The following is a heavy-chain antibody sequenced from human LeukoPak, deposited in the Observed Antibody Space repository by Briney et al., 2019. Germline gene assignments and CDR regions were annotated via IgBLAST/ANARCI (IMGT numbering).Heavy chain of an antibody. CDR2: IRSKAFGGTT. V-gene: IGHV3-49*03. D-gene: IGHD6-13*01. Sequence: GGSLRLSCTTSGFIFGDYVMSWFRQAPGQGLEWVGFIRSKAFGGTTVYAASVKGRFTISRDDSKSVAYLQMNSLKTEDTAMYYCTRNRSLDYFDYWGQGTLVTVSS. CDR1: GFIFGDYV. CDR3: TRNRSLDYFDY. J-gene: IGHJ4*02.